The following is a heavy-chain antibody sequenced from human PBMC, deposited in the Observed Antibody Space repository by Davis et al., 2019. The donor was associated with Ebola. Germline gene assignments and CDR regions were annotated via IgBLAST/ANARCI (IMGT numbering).Heavy chain of an antibody. CDR2: ISGSGGST. CDR3: AKESSIFGVVITRGFDY. J-gene: IGHJ4*02. Sequence: GESLKISCAASGFTVSSNYMSWVRQAPGKGLEWVSAISGSGGSTYYADSVKGRFTISRDNSKNTLYLQMNSLRAEDTAVYYCAKESSIFGVVITRGFDYWGQGTLVTVSS. D-gene: IGHD3-3*01. V-gene: IGHV3-23*01. CDR1: GFTVSSNY.